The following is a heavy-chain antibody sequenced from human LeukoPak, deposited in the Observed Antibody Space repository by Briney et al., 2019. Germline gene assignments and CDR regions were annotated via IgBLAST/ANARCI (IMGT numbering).Heavy chain of an antibody. CDR1: GFTFDDYA. J-gene: IGHJ6*03. CDR3: ARVSSSSGYYYMDV. D-gene: IGHD6-6*01. Sequence: PGGSLRLSCAASGFTFDDYAMHWVRQAPGKGLEWVSGISWNSGSIGYADPVKGRFTISRDNAKNSLYLQMNSLRAEDTAVYYCARVSSSSGYYYMDVWGKGTTVTVSS. CDR2: ISWNSGSI. V-gene: IGHV3-9*01.